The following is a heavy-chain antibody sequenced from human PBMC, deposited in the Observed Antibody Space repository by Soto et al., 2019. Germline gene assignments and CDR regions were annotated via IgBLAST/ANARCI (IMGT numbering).Heavy chain of an antibody. Sequence: SETLSLTCTVSGGSISSYYWSWIRQPAGKGLEWIGRIYTSGSTNYNPSLKSRVTMSVDTSKNQFPLKLSSVTAADTAVYYCARDSLGPWSGYYFDYWGQGTLVTVSS. CDR2: IYTSGST. CDR3: ARDSLGPWSGYYFDY. D-gene: IGHD3-3*01. J-gene: IGHJ4*02. CDR1: GGSISSYY. V-gene: IGHV4-4*07.